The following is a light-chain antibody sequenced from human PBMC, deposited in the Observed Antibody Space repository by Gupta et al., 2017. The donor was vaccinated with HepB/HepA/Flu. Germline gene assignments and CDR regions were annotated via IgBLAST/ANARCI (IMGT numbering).Light chain of an antibody. CDR2: KAS. V-gene: IGKV1-5*03. CDR1: QSISSW. Sequence: DIQMTQSPSTLSASVGDRVTITCRASQSISSWLAWYQQKPGKAPKLLIYKASRVESGVPSRFSGSGSGTDFTLTIISLQPDDFATYFCQQYDSYSRTFGEGTKVEIK. CDR3: QQYDSYSRT. J-gene: IGKJ2*02.